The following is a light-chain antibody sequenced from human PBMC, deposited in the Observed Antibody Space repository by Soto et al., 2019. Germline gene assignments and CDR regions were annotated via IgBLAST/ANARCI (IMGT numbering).Light chain of an antibody. Sequence: EIVLTQSPGTLSLSPGERVTLSCRASQSVSSSYLAWYQQKPGQAPRLLIYGASSRAAGIPDRFRGSGSGTDFTLTISRLEPEDFAVYYCQHYGSSRMYTFGQGTKLENK. CDR1: QSVSSSY. CDR3: QHYGSSRMYT. V-gene: IGKV3-20*01. CDR2: GAS. J-gene: IGKJ2*01.